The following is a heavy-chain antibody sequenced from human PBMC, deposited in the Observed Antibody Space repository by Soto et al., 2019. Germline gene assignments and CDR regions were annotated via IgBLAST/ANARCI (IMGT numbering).Heavy chain of an antibody. CDR2: INSDGSHT. Sequence: EVQLVESGGGLVQPGGSLRLSCAASGFTFFAYWIHWVRQVPGKGLVLVSRINSDGSHTSYADSVRGRFTISRDNSKNTVYLQMNSLTAEDTAVYYCAKEGYYGDYALENWVDSWGQGSLVTVSS. D-gene: IGHD4-17*01. J-gene: IGHJ5*01. CDR3: AKEGYYGDYALENWVDS. V-gene: IGHV3-74*01. CDR1: GFTFFAYW.